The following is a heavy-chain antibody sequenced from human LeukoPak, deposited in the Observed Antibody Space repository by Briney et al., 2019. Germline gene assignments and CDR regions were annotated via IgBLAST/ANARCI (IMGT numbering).Heavy chain of an antibody. D-gene: IGHD4-23*01. CDR1: GFTVSSNY. CDR3: ARGVTVVTPRAYYFDY. Sequence: GGSLRLSCAASGFTVSSNYMSWVRQAPGKGLEWVSVIYSGGSTYYADSVKGRFTISRDNSKNTLYLQMNSLRAEDTAVYYCARGVTVVTPRAYYFDYWGQGTLVTVSS. V-gene: IGHV3-66*01. CDR2: IYSGGST. J-gene: IGHJ4*02.